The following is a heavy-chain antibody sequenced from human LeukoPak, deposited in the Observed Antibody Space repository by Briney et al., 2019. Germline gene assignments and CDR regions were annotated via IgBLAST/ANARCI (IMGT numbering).Heavy chain of an antibody. CDR2: INPNSGGT. J-gene: IGHJ4*02. CDR3: AREGYYYDSSGSLDY. Sequence: ASVKVSCKASGYTFTGYYMHWLRQAPGQGLEWMGWINPNSGGTNYAQKFQGRVTMTRDTSISTAYMELSRLRSDDTAVYYCAREGYYYDSSGSLDYWGQGTLVTVSS. D-gene: IGHD3-22*01. V-gene: IGHV1-2*02. CDR1: GYTFTGYY.